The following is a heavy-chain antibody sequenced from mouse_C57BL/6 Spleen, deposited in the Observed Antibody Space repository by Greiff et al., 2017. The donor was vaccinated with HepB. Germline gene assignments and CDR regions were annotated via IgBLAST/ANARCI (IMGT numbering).Heavy chain of an antibody. Sequence: EVQLQQSGPGLVKPSQSLSLTCSVPGYSITSGYYWNWIRQFPGNKLEWMGYISYDGSNNYNPSLKNRISITRDTSKNQFFLKLNSVTTEDTATYYCARDTNWEGWYFDVWGTGTTVTVSS. D-gene: IGHD4-1*01. V-gene: IGHV3-6*01. J-gene: IGHJ1*03. CDR2: ISYDGSN. CDR3: ARDTNWEGWYFDV. CDR1: GYSITSGYY.